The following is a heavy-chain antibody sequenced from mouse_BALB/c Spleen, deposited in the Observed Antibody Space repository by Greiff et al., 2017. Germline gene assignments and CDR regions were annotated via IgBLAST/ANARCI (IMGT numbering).Heavy chain of an antibody. CDR2: ISSGSSTI. CDR3: ATRGGDYYAMDY. J-gene: IGHJ4*01. CDR1: GFTFSSFG. V-gene: IGHV5-17*02. Sequence: DVNLVESGGGLVQPGGSRKLSCAASGFTFSSFGMHWVRQAPEKGLEWVAYISSGSSTIYYADTVKGRFTISRDNPKNTLFLQMTSLRSEDTAMYYCATRGGDYYAMDYWGQGTSVTVSS.